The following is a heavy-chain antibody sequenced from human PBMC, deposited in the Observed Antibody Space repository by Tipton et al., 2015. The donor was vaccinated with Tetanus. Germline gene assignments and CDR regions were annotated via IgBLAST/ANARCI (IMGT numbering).Heavy chain of an antibody. CDR3: ARDQGGGRVARLNWFGP. Sequence: TLSLTCSVSGASISSGGYFWNWIRHPPGKGLGWIGYIYYSGGTFYNPSLKSRVTISVDTSKNQFSLRLSSVTAADTAVYYCARDQGGGRVARLNWFGPWGQGTLVTVSS. CDR2: IYYSGGT. J-gene: IGHJ5*02. CDR1: GASISSGGYF. V-gene: IGHV4-31*03. D-gene: IGHD3-16*01.